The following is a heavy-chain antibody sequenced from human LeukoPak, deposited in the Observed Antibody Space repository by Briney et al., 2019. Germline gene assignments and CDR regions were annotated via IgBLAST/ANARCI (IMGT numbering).Heavy chain of an antibody. CDR1: GFTFSSYS. D-gene: IGHD2-2*01. V-gene: IGHV3-21*01. J-gene: IGHJ6*04. CDR2: ISSSSSYI. Sequence: GGSLRLSCAASGFTFSSYSMNWVRQAPGKGLEWVSSISSSSSYIYYADSVKGRFTVSRDSAKNSLYLQMNSLRAEDTAVYYCAREVSYALDAWSKGTTVTVSP. CDR3: AREVSYALDA.